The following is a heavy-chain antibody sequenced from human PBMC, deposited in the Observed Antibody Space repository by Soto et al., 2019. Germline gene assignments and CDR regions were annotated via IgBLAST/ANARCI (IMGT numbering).Heavy chain of an antibody. CDR3: AKTPSMIVVVTAFDN. J-gene: IGHJ4*02. CDR2: ISGSGASK. D-gene: IGHD3-22*01. V-gene: IGHV3-23*01. CDR1: GFTFSRHA. Sequence: EVELLESGGGMVQPGGSLRLSCVASGFTFSRHALAWVRQGSGKGLEWVSAISGSGASKYDADSVKGRFTIYRDNSNNLFFLQLIRLRAADAAVYYCAKTPSMIVVVTAFDNWGRGIPVIVSS.